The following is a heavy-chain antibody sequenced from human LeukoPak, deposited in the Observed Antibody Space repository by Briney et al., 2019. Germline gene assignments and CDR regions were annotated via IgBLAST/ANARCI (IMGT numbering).Heavy chain of an antibody. CDR3: AREYYYGSGSYSLDY. Sequence: GGSLRLSCAASGFTFSSYWMSWVRQAPGKGLEWVANIKQDGSEKYYVDSVKGRFTISRDNARNSLYLQMNSLRAEDTAVYYCAREYYYGSGSYSLDYWGQGTLVTVPS. D-gene: IGHD3-10*01. CDR2: IKQDGSEK. J-gene: IGHJ4*02. V-gene: IGHV3-7*03. CDR1: GFTFSSYW.